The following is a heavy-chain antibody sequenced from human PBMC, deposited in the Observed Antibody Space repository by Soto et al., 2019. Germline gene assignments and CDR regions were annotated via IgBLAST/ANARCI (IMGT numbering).Heavy chain of an antibody. J-gene: IGHJ6*02. CDR2: INPSGGST. V-gene: IGHV1-46*01. CDR3: ARAYPLDYGEPNPPDYYYYYGMEV. CDR1: GDTFTSYY. Sequence: ASVKVSCKASGDTFTSYYMHWVRQAPGQGLEWMGIINPSGGSTSYAQKFQGRVTMTRDTSTSTVYMELSSLRSEDTAVYYCARAYPLDYGEPNPPDYYYYYGMEVWGQGTTVTVSS. D-gene: IGHD4-17*01.